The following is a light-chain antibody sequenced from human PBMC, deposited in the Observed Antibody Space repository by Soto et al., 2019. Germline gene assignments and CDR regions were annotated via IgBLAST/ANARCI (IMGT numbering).Light chain of an antibody. J-gene: IGLJ1*01. CDR3: AAWDDSLNGYV. CDR1: SSNIGSYT. CDR2: SND. Sequence: QLVLTQSPSASGTPGQRVTISCSGSSSNIGSYTVNWYQQLPGTAPKLLIYSNDERPSGVPDRFSGSKSGTSASLAISGLQSEDEADYYCAAWDDSLNGYVFGTGTKLTVL. V-gene: IGLV1-44*01.